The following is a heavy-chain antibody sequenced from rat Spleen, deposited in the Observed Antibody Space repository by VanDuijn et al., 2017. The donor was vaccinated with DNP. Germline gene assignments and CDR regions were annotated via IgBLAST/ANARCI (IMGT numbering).Heavy chain of an antibody. CDR3: TRGGTYYFDY. CDR2: ITSGGGNT. V-gene: IGHV5S13*01. CDR1: GFTFSNYG. Sequence: EVQLVESGGGLVQPGRSLKLSCAASGFTFSNYGMVWVRQAPTKCLEWVASITSGGGNTYYPDSVQGRFTVSRDDATSTLYLQMDSIRSEDTATYYCTRGGTYYFDYWGQGVMVTVSS. J-gene: IGHJ2*01.